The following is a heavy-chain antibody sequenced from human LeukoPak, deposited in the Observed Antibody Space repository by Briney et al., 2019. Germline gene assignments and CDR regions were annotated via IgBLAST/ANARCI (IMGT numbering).Heavy chain of an antibody. CDR1: GGSITSPSYY. V-gene: IGHV4-61*02. CDR2: IYTTGTT. Sequence: QVLLQESDTGLVKPSQTLSLTCTVSGGSITSPSYYWSWIRQPAGKGLERIGRIYTTGTTNYNPSLKRRVTISIDTSKKQFSLRLNSVTAADTAVYHCAREGPLKAAFDIWTQGTMVTVSS. J-gene: IGHJ3*02. CDR3: AREGPLKAAFDI.